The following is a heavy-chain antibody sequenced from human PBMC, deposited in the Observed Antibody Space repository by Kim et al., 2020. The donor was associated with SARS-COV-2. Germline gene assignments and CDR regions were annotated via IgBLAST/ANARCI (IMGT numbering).Heavy chain of an antibody. V-gene: IGHV1-46*01. D-gene: IGHD1-26*01. CDR3: ARDDSGSYPEFDY. Sequence: YAQKCQGRVTMTRDTSTSTVYMELSSLRSEDTAVYYCARDDSGSYPEFDYWGQGTLVTVSS. J-gene: IGHJ4*02.